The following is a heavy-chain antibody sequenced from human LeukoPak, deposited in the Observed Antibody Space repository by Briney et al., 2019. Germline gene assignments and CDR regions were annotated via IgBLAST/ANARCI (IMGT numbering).Heavy chain of an antibody. Sequence: AAAKLACKAWGYTSTTYGISWVRQAPGQLLDCMEWSSAYDGNTNYAQHLQGRVPMTTDTSRSTAYMEVRSLRSDDTAVYYCARDRAFWSDGRALTYWGQGTLVSVSS. CDR2: SSAYDGNT. V-gene: IGHV1-18*01. CDR1: GYTSTTYG. J-gene: IGHJ4*02. D-gene: IGHD1-1*01. CDR3: ARDRAFWSDGRALTY.